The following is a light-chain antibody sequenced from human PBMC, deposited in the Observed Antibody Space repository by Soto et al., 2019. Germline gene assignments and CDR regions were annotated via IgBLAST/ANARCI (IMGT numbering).Light chain of an antibody. CDR3: QVWGDSDEPVV. Sequence: SYELTQAPSVSVAPGQTTTITCGGDDLGSRAVHWYQQRPGQAPVLVVYDDIDRPSGIPERFSGSNSENTATLTINRVEAGDEADYYCQVWGDSDEPVVFGGGTKLTVL. CDR2: DDI. J-gene: IGLJ2*01. V-gene: IGLV3-21*02. CDR1: DLGSRA.